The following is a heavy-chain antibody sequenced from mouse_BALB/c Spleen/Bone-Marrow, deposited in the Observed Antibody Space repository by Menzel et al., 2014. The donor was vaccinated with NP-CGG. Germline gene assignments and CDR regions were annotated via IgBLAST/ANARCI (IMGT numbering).Heavy chain of an antibody. V-gene: IGHV1S135*01. D-gene: IGHD1-1*01. J-gene: IGHJ3*01. CDR3: ARENYGSSPAY. CDR1: GYAFTSYN. CDR2: IDPYNGGT. Sequence: EVQLQESGPELVKPGASVKASCKASGYAFTSYNMYWVKQSHGKGLEWIGYIDPYNGGTSYNQKFKGKATLTVDKSSSTAYMHLNSLTSEDSAVYYCARENYGSSPAYWGQGTLVTVSA.